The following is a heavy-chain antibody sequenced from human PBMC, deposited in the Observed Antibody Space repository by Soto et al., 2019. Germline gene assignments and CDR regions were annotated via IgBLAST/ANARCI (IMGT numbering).Heavy chain of an antibody. Sequence: SVKVSCKTSGYTFTSYDINWVRQATGQGLEWMGWMNPNTGNTGYAQKFQGRVTMTRNTSIRTAYMELSSLRSEDTAVYYCARGTRDCSGGSCYERFDYWGQGTLVTVSS. CDR3: ARGTRDCSGGSCYERFDY. V-gene: IGHV1-8*01. D-gene: IGHD2-15*01. J-gene: IGHJ4*02. CDR2: MNPNTGNT. CDR1: GYTFTSYD.